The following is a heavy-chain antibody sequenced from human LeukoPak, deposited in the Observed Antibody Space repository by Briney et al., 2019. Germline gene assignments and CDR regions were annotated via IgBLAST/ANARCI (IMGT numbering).Heavy chain of an antibody. CDR3: ARQVLWFGESDY. CDR2: IYYSGST. Sequence: SQTLSLTCTVSGGSISSGSYYWSWIRQPAGKGLEWIGSIYYSGSTYYNPSLKSRVTISVDTSKNQFSLKLSSVTAADTAVYYCARQVLWFGESDYWGQGTLVTVSS. D-gene: IGHD3-10*01. J-gene: IGHJ4*02. V-gene: IGHV4-39*01. CDR1: GGSISSGSYY.